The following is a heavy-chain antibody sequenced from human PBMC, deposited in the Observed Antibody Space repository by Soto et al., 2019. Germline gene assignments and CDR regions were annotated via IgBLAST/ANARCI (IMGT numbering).Heavy chain of an antibody. CDR3: ARHYGYGGFDY. D-gene: IGHD2-15*01. CDR2: IGGRGGST. V-gene: IGHV3-23*01. J-gene: IGHJ4*02. CDR1: GFTFSSYA. Sequence: EVQLLESGGGLVQPGGSLRLSCAASGFTFSSYAMSWVRQAPGKGLEWVSAIGGRGGSTYYADSVKGRFTISRDNSENTLYLQMNSLRAEDTAVYYCARHYGYGGFDYWGQGTLVTVSS.